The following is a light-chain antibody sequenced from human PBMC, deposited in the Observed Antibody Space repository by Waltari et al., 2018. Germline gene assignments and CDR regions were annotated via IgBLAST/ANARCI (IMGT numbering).Light chain of an antibody. V-gene: IGKV1-33*01. CDR3: QQHDGVRS. Sequence: DIQMTQSPSSLSASVGDTVTITCRASQDINKYINWYQQKPGQAPKLLIYDTSECEVVVPSRISGSGFGTDFTLTIRGLQLEDIATYYCQQHDGVRSFGGGTKVEI. J-gene: IGKJ4*01. CDR1: QDINKY. CDR2: DTS.